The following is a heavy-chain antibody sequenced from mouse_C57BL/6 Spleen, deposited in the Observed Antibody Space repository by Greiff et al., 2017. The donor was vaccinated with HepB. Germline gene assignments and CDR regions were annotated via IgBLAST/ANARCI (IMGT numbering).Heavy chain of an antibody. CDR2: ISYDGSN. CDR3: ARGRDYSNYVFDY. Sequence: EVQLVESGPGLVKPSQSLSLTCSVTGYSITSGYYWNWIRQFPGNKLEWMGYISYDGSNNYNPSLKNRISITRDTSKNQFFLKLNSVTTEDTATYYCARGRDYSNYVFDYWGQGTTLTVSS. CDR1: GYSITSGYY. D-gene: IGHD2-5*01. J-gene: IGHJ2*01. V-gene: IGHV3-6*01.